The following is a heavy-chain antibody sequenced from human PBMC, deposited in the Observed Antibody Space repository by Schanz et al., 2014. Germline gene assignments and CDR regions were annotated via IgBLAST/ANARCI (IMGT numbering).Heavy chain of an antibody. V-gene: IGHV3-33*06. J-gene: IGHJ4*02. D-gene: IGHD6-19*01. CDR1: GFTFSSYG. CDR2: IWYDGSNK. Sequence: VQLLESGGGLVQPGRSLRLSCAASGFTFSSYGMHWVRQAPGKGLEWVAIIWYDGSNKYYADSVKGRFSISRENSKSILYLQMNSLRAEDTAVYYCAKAGSGWSTAGYYYWGQGTLVAVSS. CDR3: AKAGSGWSTAGYYY.